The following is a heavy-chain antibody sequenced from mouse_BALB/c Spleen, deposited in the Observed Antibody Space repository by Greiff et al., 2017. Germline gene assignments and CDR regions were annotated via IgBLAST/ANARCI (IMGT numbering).Heavy chain of an antibody. CDR2: ISYSGST. V-gene: IGHV3-8*02. J-gene: IGHJ4*01. Sequence: VQLKESGPSLVKPSQTLSLTCSVTGDSITSGYWNWIRKFPGNKLEYMGYISYSGSTYYNPSLKSRISITRDTSKNQYYLQLNSVTTEDTATYYCARWGYGNYVAMDYWGQGTSVTVSS. CDR3: ARWGYGNYVAMDY. D-gene: IGHD2-10*02. CDR1: GDSITSGY.